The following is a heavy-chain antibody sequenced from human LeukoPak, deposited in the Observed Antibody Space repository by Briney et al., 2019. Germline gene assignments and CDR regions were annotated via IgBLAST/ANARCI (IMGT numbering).Heavy chain of an antibody. D-gene: IGHD3-3*01. V-gene: IGHV3-30*03. CDR3: ARGSEWSSGVSDY. CDR1: GFTFSSYG. Sequence: GGSLRLSCAASGFTFSSYGMHWVRQAPGKGLEWVAVISYDGSNKYYADSVKGRFTISRDNSKNTLYLQMNSLRAEDTAVYYCARGSEWSSGVSDYWGQGTLVTVSS. J-gene: IGHJ4*02. CDR2: ISYDGSNK.